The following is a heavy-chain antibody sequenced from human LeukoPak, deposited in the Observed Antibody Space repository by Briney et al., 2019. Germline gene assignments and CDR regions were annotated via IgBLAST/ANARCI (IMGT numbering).Heavy chain of an antibody. Sequence: KPSETLSLTCTVSGGSITRGGYSWNWLPQPAGKGLDWIVRIHTSRTTNYNPSLKSRVTFSVDTSKNHFYLNLSSGTAADTAIYYCARTLMASIHEAFHIWGQGTTVTVSS. CDR2: IHTSRTT. D-gene: IGHD5-24*01. J-gene: IGHJ3*02. CDR1: GGSITRGGYS. V-gene: IGHV4-61*02. CDR3: ARTLMASIHEAFHI.